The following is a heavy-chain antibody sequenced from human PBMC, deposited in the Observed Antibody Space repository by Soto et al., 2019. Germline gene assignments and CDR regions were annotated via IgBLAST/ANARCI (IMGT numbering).Heavy chain of an antibody. J-gene: IGHJ6*02. CDR2: ISGSGGST. V-gene: IGHV3-23*01. Sequence: GGSLRLSCAASGFTFSSYAMSWVRQAPGKGLEWVSAISGSGGSTYYADSVKGRFTISRDNSKNTLYLQMNSLRAEDTAVYYCARSLAARPYYGMDVWGQGTTVTVS. D-gene: IGHD6-6*01. CDR3: ARSLAARPYYGMDV. CDR1: GFTFSSYA.